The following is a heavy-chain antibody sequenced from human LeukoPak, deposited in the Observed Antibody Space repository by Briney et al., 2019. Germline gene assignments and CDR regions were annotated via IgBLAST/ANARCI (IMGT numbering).Heavy chain of an antibody. Sequence: GRSLRLSCAASGFTFSSYAMHWVRQAPGKGLEWVAVISYDGSNKYYADSVKGRFTISRDNSKNTLYLQMNSLRAEDTAVYYCARGVRHFDYWGQGTLVTVSS. CDR3: ARGVRHFDY. CDR1: GFTFSSYA. CDR2: ISYDGSNK. D-gene: IGHD1-1*01. J-gene: IGHJ4*02. V-gene: IGHV3-30*04.